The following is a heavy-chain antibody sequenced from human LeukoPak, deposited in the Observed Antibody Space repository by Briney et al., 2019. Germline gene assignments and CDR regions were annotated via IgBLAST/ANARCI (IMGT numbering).Heavy chain of an antibody. CDR1: GYTFIGQY. V-gene: IGHV1-2*02. CDR2: INPKTGDT. J-gene: IGHJ6*02. Sequence: ASVKVSCKASGYTFIGQYLYWARQTPRQGLEWMGWINPKTGDTDSAQNFQGRVTMTRDTSVSTVYMELSRLTSDDTAVYYCARGYYGMDLWGQGTTVTVSS. CDR3: ARGYYGMDL.